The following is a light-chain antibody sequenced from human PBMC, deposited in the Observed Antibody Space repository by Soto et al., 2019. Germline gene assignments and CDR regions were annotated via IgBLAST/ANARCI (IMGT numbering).Light chain of an antibody. CDR3: QQYNSDAT. Sequence: DILMTQSPSTLSASVGDRVTITCRASQSISSWLAWYQQKPGKAPKLLIYRASTLESGVTSRFSGSGAGTEFTRTISSLQPEDVANDYCQQYNSDATFGQGTKVEIK. CDR1: QSISSW. CDR2: RAS. J-gene: IGKJ1*01. V-gene: IGKV1-5*03.